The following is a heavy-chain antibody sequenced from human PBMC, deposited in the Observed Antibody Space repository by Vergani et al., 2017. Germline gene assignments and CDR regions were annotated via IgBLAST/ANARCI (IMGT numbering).Heavy chain of an antibody. J-gene: IGHJ5*02. CDR1: GDSISSGNN. CDR2: VSHSGDT. Sequence: QVNLQESGPGLVKPSETLSLTCAVSGDSISSGNNWGWIRQPPGKGLEWISSVSHSGDTYFNPSLKGRVSISMDTSKNDFSLTLSSVTAADAAMYYCARRSSGYYFDIWGQGVLITVSS. D-gene: IGHD3-22*01. V-gene: IGHV4-38-2*01. CDR3: ARRSSGYYFDI.